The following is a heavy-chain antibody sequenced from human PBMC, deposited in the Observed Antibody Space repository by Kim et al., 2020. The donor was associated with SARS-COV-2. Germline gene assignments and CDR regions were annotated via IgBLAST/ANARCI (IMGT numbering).Heavy chain of an antibody. CDR2: ISYDGSNK. V-gene: IGHV3-30*18. CDR3: AKDHRAGTTVCVAGY. J-gene: IGHJ4*02. CDR1: GFTFSSYG. Sequence: GGSLRLSCAASGFTFSSYGMHWVRQAPGKGLEWVAVISYDGSNKYYADSVKGRFTISRDNSKNTLYLQMNSLRAEDTAVYYCAKDHRAGTTVCVAGYWGQGTLVTVSS. D-gene: IGHD1-7*01.